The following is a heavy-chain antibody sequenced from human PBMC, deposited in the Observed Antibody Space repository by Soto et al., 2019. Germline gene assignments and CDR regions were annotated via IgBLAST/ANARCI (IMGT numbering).Heavy chain of an antibody. Sequence: SETLSLTCSVSRAFINSGGFYYSWIRQPPGKGLEWLGYIFHSGSTLYNPSLRGRLTLSADTSRNQLSLYLTSVTAADTAVYYCVRGGIAGHWFDSWGQGILVTVSS. CDR3: VRGGIAGHWFDS. D-gene: IGHD2-15*01. V-gene: IGHV4-31*03. CDR1: RAFINSGGFY. J-gene: IGHJ5*01. CDR2: IFHSGST.